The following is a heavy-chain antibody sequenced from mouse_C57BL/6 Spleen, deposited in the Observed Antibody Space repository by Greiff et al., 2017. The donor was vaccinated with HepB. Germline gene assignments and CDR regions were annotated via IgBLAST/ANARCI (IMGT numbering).Heavy chain of an antibody. J-gene: IGHJ4*01. D-gene: IGHD2-4*01. Sequence: VQLQQSGPVLVKPGASVKMSCKASGYTFTDYYMNWVKQSHGKSLEWIGVINPYNGGTSYNQKFKGKATLTVDKSSSTSYMELNSLTSEDSAVYYCARDYDGGYYAMDYWGQGTSVTVSS. CDR3: ARDYDGGYYAMDY. CDR2: INPYNGGT. V-gene: IGHV1-19*01. CDR1: GYTFTDYY.